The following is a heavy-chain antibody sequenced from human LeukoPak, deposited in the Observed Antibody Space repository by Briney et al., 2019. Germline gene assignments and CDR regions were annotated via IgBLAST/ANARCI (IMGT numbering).Heavy chain of an antibody. V-gene: IGHV4-30-2*01. Sequence: SETLSLTCAVSGGSISSGGYSWSWIRQPPGKGLKWIGYIYHSGSTYYNPSLKSRVTISVDRSKNQFSLKLSSVTAADTAVYYCARGSYYFDYWGQGTLVTVSS. CDR1: GGSISSGGYS. J-gene: IGHJ4*02. CDR3: ARGSYYFDY. CDR2: IYHSGST.